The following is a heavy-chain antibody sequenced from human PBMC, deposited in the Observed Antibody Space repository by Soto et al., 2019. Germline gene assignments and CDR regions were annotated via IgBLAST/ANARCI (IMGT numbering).Heavy chain of an antibody. D-gene: IGHD2-15*01. CDR1: GGTFSSYA. CDR2: IIPIFGTA. Sequence: QVQLVQSGAEVKKPGSSVKVSCKASGGTFSSYASSWGRQAPGQGLEWMGGIIPIFGTANYAQKFHGRVTITADESTSTSYMEQSSLRSDDTAVYYCARGAVVAHGGRDYEYWGQGNLVTFSS. J-gene: IGHJ4*02. CDR3: ARGAVVAHGGRDYEY. V-gene: IGHV1-69*01.